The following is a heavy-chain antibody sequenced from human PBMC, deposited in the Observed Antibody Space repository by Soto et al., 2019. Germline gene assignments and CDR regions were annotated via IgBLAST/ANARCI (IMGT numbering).Heavy chain of an antibody. Sequence: GGSLRLSCAASGFTFSSYGMHWVRQAPGKGLEWVAVISYDGSNKYYADSVKGRFTISRDNSKNTLYLQMNSLRAEDTAVYYCAKDLDLVLYYRPGGAFDIWGQGTMVTVSS. J-gene: IGHJ3*02. V-gene: IGHV3-30*18. CDR2: ISYDGSNK. CDR1: GFTFSSYG. D-gene: IGHD2-8*01. CDR3: AKDLDLVLYYRPGGAFDI.